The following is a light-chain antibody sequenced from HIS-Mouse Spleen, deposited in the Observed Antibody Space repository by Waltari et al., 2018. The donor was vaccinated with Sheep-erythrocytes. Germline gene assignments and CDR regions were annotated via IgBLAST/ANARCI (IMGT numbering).Light chain of an antibody. Sequence: QSALTQPRPVSGSPGQSVTISCPGTSSDVGGYTYPSWYQQHQGKPPTLMIYDVRKRPSGVPDRFSGSKSGNTASLTISGLQAEDEADYYCCSYAGSYNHVFATGTKVTVL. CDR3: CSYAGSYNHV. CDR1: SSDVGGYTY. J-gene: IGLJ1*01. CDR2: DVR. V-gene: IGLV2-11*01.